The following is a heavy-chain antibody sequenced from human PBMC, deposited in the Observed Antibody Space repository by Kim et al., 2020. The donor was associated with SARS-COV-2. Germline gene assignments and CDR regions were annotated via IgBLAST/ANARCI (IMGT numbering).Heavy chain of an antibody. J-gene: IGHJ4*02. CDR1: GFTFSSYE. Sequence: GRSLRLSCAASGFTFSSYEMNWVRQAPGKGLEWVSYISPSGSTIKYADSVKGRFTLSRDNAKNSLYLQMNSLRAEDTAVYYCARESDVAGNDYWGQGTL. CDR3: ARESDVAGNDY. D-gene: IGHD6-19*01. CDR2: ISPSGSTI. V-gene: IGHV3-48*03.